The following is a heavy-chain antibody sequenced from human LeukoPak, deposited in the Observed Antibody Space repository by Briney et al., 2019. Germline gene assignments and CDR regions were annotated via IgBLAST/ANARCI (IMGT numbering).Heavy chain of an antibody. CDR3: ARVAVAGRPVDY. D-gene: IGHD6-19*01. CDR2: IYHSGST. J-gene: IGHJ4*02. V-gene: IGHV4-61*01. CDR1: GGSVSSVSYY. Sequence: PSETLSLTCTVSGGSVSSVSYYWSWIRQPPGKGLEWTGYIYHSGSTNYNPSLKSRVTISVDTSKNQFSLKLSSVTAADTAVYYCARVAVAGRPVDYWGQGTLVTVSS.